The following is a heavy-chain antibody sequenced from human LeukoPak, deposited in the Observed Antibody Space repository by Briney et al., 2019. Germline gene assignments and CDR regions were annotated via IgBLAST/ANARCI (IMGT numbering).Heavy chain of an antibody. D-gene: IGHD5-24*01. CDR2: IIPIFGTA. CDR1: GYTFTSYA. J-gene: IGHJ4*02. V-gene: IGHV1-69*13. Sequence: GASVKVSCKASGYTFTSYAMNWVRQAPGQGLEWMGGIIPIFGTANYAQKFQGRVTITADESTSTAYMELSSLRSEDTAVYYCARGDGYNPLYYFDYWGQGTLVTVSS. CDR3: ARGDGYNPLYYFDY.